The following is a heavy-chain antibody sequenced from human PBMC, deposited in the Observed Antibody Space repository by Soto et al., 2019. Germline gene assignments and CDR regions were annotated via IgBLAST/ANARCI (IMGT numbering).Heavy chain of an antibody. J-gene: IGHJ4*02. CDR2: IWYDGSNK. CDR1: GFSFSSYG. V-gene: IGHV3-33*08. Sequence: GGSLRLSCAASGFSFSSYGMHWVRQAPGKGLEWVAVIWYDGSNKYYADSVKGRFTISRDNSKNTLYLQMNSLRAEDTAVYYCARDNKPHYYDSSGYPPDFDYWGQGTLVTVSS. D-gene: IGHD3-22*01. CDR3: ARDNKPHYYDSSGYPPDFDY.